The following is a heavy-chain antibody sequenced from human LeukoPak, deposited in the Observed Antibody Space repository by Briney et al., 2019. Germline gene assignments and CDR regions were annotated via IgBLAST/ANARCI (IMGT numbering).Heavy chain of an antibody. CDR2: IYYSGST. D-gene: IGHD3-22*01. CDR1: GGSISSYY. CDR3: ARDHAYYYDSSGRFRGAFDI. Sequence: SETLSLTCTVSGGSISSYYWSWIRQPPGKGLEWIGYIYYSGSTNYNPSLKSRVTISVDTSKNQFSLKLSSVTAADTAVYYCARDHAYYYDSSGRFRGAFDIWGQGTMVTVSS. V-gene: IGHV4-59*01. J-gene: IGHJ3*02.